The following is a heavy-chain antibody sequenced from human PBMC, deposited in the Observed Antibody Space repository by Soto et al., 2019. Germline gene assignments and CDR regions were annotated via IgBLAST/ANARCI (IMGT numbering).Heavy chain of an antibody. CDR1: GFTFSSYG. CDR3: ARDRWGGIFDY. Sequence: QVQLVESGGGVVQPGRSLRLSCAASGFTFSSYGMHWVRQAPGKGLEWVAVIWYDGSNKYYADSVKGRFTISRDNSKNTLYLQMNSLRAEDTAVYYCARDRWGGIFDYWGQGTLVTVSS. D-gene: IGHD3-16*01. V-gene: IGHV3-33*01. CDR2: IWYDGSNK. J-gene: IGHJ4*02.